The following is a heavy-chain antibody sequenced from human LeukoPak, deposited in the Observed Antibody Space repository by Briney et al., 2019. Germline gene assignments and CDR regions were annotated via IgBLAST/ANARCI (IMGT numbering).Heavy chain of an antibody. V-gene: IGHV4-4*07. D-gene: IGHD6-13*01. J-gene: IGHJ4*02. Sequence: SETLSLTCTVSGGSISDYYWSWIRQPAGKGLEWIGRTYTSGSINYNPSLKSRVTISVDTSKNQFSLKLSSVTAADTAVYYCARGRGGAAAYYFDYWGQGTLVTVSS. CDR1: GGSISDYY. CDR3: ARGRGGAAAYYFDY. CDR2: TYTSGSI.